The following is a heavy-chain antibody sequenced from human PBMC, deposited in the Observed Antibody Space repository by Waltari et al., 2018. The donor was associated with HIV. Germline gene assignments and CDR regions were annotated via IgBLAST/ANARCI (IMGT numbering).Heavy chain of an antibody. CDR2: SDPNRGDD. V-gene: IGHV1-2*02. CDR1: GYTFTDYY. Sequence: QVQLVQSGAEVRKPGASVKVSCKTPGYTFTDYYIHWVRQAPGQGPEWMGWSDPNRGDDHFAGKVQGRVSLTRDTSIRTAYVEVGNLRADDTAVYYCSRQMTFYDALDIWGQGTMVSVSS. CDR3: SRQMTFYDALDI. J-gene: IGHJ3*02.